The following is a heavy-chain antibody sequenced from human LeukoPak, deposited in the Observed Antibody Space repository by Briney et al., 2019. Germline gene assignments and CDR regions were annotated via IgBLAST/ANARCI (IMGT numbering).Heavy chain of an antibody. CDR2: IYYSGST. CDR3: ARRYPGIAARPVDY. CDR1: GGSISSSSYY. D-gene: IGHD6-6*01. V-gene: IGHV4-39*01. Sequence: KPSETLSLTCTVSGGSISSSSYYWGWIRQPPGKGLEWIGSIYYSGSTYYNPSLKSRVTISVDTSKNQFSLKLSSVTAADTAVYYCARRYPGIAARPVDYWGQGTLVTVSS. J-gene: IGHJ4*02.